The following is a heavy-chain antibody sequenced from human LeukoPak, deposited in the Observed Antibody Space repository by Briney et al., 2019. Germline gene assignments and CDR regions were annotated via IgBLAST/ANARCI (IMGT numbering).Heavy chain of an antibody. J-gene: IGHJ4*02. V-gene: IGHV1-46*01. CDR1: GYTFTSYY. Sequence: GASVKVSCKASGYTFTSYYMHWVRQAPGQGLEWMGIINPSGGSTSYAQKFQGRVTMTRDTSTSTVYMELSSQRSEDTAVYYCAREGVRFSGYAGRGATLPHYWGQGTLVTVSS. CDR2: INPSGGST. CDR3: AREGVRFSGYAGRGATLPHY. D-gene: IGHD3-22*01.